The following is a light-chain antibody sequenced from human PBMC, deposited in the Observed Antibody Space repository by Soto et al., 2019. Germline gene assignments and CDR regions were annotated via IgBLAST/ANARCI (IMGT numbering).Light chain of an antibody. CDR1: QSVSSSSY. Sequence: EIVLTQSPGTLSLSPGERATLSCRASQSVSSSSYLAWYQQKPGQAPWLLIYGASSRATGIPDRFSGSGSGTDFTLTISRLEPEDFAVYYCHQYGSSPSYTFGQGTKLEIK. CDR3: HQYGSSPSYT. CDR2: GAS. V-gene: IGKV3-20*01. J-gene: IGKJ2*01.